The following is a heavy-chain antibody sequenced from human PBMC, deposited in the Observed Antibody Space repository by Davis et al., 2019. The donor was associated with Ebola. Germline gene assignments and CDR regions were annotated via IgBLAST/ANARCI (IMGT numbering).Heavy chain of an antibody. J-gene: IGHJ5*02. D-gene: IGHD1-1*01. CDR1: TYNFVGYW. Sequence: GESLKISCKGSTYNFVGYWIVWVRQMPGKGLEWMGIVYPDDSNTIYSPSFQGQVTISADKSITTAYLQWSNLKASDTAIYYCARLKSLPPNSTRGNCPLAVHWFDPWGQGTPVTVSS. V-gene: IGHV5-51*01. CDR2: VYPDDSNT. CDR3: ARLKSLPPNSTRGNCPLAVHWFDP.